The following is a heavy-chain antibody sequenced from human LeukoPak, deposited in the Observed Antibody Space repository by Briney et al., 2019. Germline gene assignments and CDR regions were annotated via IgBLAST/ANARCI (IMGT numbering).Heavy chain of an antibody. V-gene: IGHV3-20*04. Sequence: GGSLRLSCAASGFTFSSYEMNWVRQAPGKGLEWVSGINWNGDSTGYVDSVKGRFTISRDNAKNSLYLQMNSLRVEDTALYYCARGAGSGYYFYMDVWGKGTTVTVSS. J-gene: IGHJ6*03. D-gene: IGHD3-10*01. CDR2: INWNGDST. CDR3: ARGAGSGYYFYMDV. CDR1: GFTFSSYE.